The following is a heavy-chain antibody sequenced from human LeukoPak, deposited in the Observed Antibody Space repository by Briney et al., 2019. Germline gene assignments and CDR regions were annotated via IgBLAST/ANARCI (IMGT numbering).Heavy chain of an antibody. V-gene: IGHV3-30*04. D-gene: IGHD2-15*01. CDR3: ARGGVGCSGGSCYSRNLFDY. CDR2: ISYDGRYK. J-gene: IGHJ4*02. CDR1: GFAFSDYV. Sequence: GGSLRLSCAASGFAFSDYVMHWVRQAPGKGLEWVTVISYDGRYKYYADSVKGRFTISRDNSKNTLYLQMNSLRAEDTAVYYCARGGVGCSGGSCYSRNLFDYWGQGTLVTVSS.